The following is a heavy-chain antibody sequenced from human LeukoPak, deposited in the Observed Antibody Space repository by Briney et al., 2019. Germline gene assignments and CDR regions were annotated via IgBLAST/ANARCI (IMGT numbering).Heavy chain of an antibody. CDR1: GFTFDTYA. CDR2: ISSSGGTT. Sequence: PGGSLRLSCAASGFTFDTYAMSWVRQAPGRGLEWVSTISSSGGTTYYADPVKGRFTISRDNSKNTVHLQMNSLRAEDTAIYYCAAISSSYYNDLKPENWFDPWGQGTLVTVSS. CDR3: AAISSSYYNDLKPENWFDP. D-gene: IGHD3-10*01. V-gene: IGHV3-23*01. J-gene: IGHJ5*02.